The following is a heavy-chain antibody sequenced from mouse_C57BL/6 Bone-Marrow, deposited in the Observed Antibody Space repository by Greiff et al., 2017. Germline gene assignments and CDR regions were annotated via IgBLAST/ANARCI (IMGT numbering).Heavy chain of an antibody. D-gene: IGHD2-3*01. CDR1: GYTFTSYW. J-gene: IGHJ2*01. V-gene: IGHV1-55*01. CDR3: ARDDGYYEGY. Sequence: QVQLQQPGAELVKPGASVKMSCKASGYTFTSYWITWVKQRPGQGLEWIGDIYPGSGSTNYNEKFKGKATLTVDTSSSTAYMQLSSLTAEDSAVYYCARDDGYYEGYWGQGTTLTVSS. CDR2: IYPGSGST.